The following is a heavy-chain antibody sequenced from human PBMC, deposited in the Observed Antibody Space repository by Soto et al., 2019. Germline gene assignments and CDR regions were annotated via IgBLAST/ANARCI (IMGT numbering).Heavy chain of an antibody. CDR3: ASLPAGIAAAGTSYFDY. CDR1: GGSISSSSYY. J-gene: IGHJ4*02. Sequence: SETQSLTCTVSGGSISSSSYYWGWIRQPPGKGLEWIGSIYYSGSTYYNPSLKSRVTISVDTSKNQFSLKLSSVTAADTAVYYCASLPAGIAAAGTSYFDYWGQGTLVTVSS. CDR2: IYYSGST. D-gene: IGHD6-13*01. V-gene: IGHV4-39*01.